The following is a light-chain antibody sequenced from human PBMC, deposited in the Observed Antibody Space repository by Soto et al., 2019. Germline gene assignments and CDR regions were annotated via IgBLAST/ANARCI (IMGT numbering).Light chain of an antibody. CDR2: DSS. CDR3: QQRSDWPST. Sequence: EIVLTQSPATLSLSPGERATLSCRASQSVGTYFAWYHQKPGQAPRLLIYDSSTRATGIPARFSGSGSGTDFTLTISSLEPEDFAVYYCQQRSDWPSTFGGGTKVEIK. V-gene: IGKV3-11*01. CDR1: QSVGTY. J-gene: IGKJ4*02.